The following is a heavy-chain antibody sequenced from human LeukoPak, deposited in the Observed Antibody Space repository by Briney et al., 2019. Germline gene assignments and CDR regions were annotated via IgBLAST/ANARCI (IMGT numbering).Heavy chain of an antibody. Sequence: PGGSLRLSCAASGFTFSSYSMNWVRQAPGKGLEWVSSISSSSSYIYYADSVKGRFTISRDNVKNSLYLQMNSLRAEDTAVYYCARGYYGSGSYYTAYWGQGTLVTVSS. V-gene: IGHV3-21*01. J-gene: IGHJ4*02. CDR1: GFTFSSYS. CDR3: ARGYYGSGSYYTAY. CDR2: ISSSSSYI. D-gene: IGHD3-10*01.